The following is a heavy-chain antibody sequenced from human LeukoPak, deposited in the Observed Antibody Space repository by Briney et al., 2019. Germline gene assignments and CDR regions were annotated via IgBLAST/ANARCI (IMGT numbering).Heavy chain of an antibody. V-gene: IGHV3-30*03. J-gene: IGHJ6*02. CDR3: ARVYCSGGSTRGCYYGMDV. Sequence: GGSLRLSCAASGFTFSSYGMHWVRQAPGKGLEWVAVISYDGSNKYYADSVKGRFTISRDNSKNTLYLQMNSLRAEDTAVYYCARVYCSGGSTRGCYYGMDVWGQGTTVTVSS. CDR2: ISYDGSNK. CDR1: GFTFSSYG. D-gene: IGHD2-15*01.